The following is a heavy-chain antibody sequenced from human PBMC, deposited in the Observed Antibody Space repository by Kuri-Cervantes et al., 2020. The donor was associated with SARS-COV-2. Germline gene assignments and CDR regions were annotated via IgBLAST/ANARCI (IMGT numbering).Heavy chain of an antibody. D-gene: IGHD1-26*01. CDR2: ISSSSSYI. CDR1: GFTFSSYS. CDR3: TTDPGKGSSLHIYIYFDY. J-gene: IGHJ4*02. V-gene: IGHV3-21*03. Sequence: LSLTCAASGFTFSSYSMNWVRQAPGKGLEWVSSISSSSSYIYYADSVKGRFTISRDSAKNSLYLQMNSLKTEDTAVYYCTTDPGKGSSLHIYIYFDYWGQGTLVTVSS.